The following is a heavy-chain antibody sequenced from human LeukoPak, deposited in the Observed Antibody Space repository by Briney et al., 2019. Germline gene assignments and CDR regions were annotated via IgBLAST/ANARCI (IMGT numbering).Heavy chain of an antibody. Sequence: ASVKVSCKASVCTFTNYDIIWVRQAPRQGLEWIGQISPNDGITHYAQNLQGVDTITADTSANTAYMDLRSLGSDDMAVYYCARGGSGWSRDYWGQGTLVTVSS. J-gene: IGHJ4*02. CDR2: ISPNDGIT. CDR3: ARGGSGWSRDY. V-gene: IGHV1-18*03. CDR1: VCTFTNYD. D-gene: IGHD6-19*01.